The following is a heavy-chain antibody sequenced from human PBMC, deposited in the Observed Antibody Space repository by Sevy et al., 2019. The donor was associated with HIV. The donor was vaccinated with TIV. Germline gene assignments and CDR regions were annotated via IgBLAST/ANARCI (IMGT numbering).Heavy chain of an antibody. V-gene: IGHV4-59*01. CDR2: IYYSGST. Sequence: SETLSLTCTVSGGSISSYYWSWIRQPPGKGLEWIGYIYYSGSTNYNPPLKSRVTISVDTSKNQFSLKLSSVTAADTAVYYCARMVRGYSFDYWGQGTLVTVSS. CDR1: GGSISSYY. D-gene: IGHD3-10*01. CDR3: ARMVRGYSFDY. J-gene: IGHJ4*02.